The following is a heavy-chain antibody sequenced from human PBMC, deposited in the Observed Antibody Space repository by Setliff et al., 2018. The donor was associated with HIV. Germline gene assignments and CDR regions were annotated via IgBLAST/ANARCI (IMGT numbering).Heavy chain of an antibody. J-gene: IGHJ6*03. V-gene: IGHV1-58*02. CDR2: IVVGSGDT. Sequence: SVKVSCKASGFTFNTSAIQWVRQARGRRLEWIGWIVVGSGDTNYAQKFQERVTITRDMSTSTSYMELTNLRSEDTAVYYCAARPGVDSSGYYDYYYMDVWAKGTTVTVSS. CDR3: AARPGVDSSGYYDYYYMDV. D-gene: IGHD3-22*01. CDR1: GFTFNTSA.